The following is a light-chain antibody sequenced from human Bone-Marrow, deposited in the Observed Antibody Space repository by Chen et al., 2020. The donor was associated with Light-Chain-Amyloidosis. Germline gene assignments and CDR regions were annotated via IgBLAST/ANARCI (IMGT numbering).Light chain of an antibody. CDR2: EVT. J-gene: IGLJ1*01. CDR3: SSYTITNTLV. V-gene: IGLV2-14*01. CDR1: SSDVGGDNH. Sequence: QSPLTHPASLSEPPGQSITIPCTGTSSDVGGDNHVSWYQQHPDKAPKLMIYEVTNRPSWVPDRFSGSKSDNTASLTISGLQTEDEADYFCSSYTITNTLVFGSGTRVTVL.